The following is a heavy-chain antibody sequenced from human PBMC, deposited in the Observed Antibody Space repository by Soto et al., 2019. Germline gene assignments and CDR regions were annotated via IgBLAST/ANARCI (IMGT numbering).Heavy chain of an antibody. CDR1: GYTFTGYY. CDR2: INPNSGGT. CDR3: AREGQSGYDGTIDSPY. J-gene: IGHJ4*02. V-gene: IGHV1-2*02. Sequence: QVQLVQSGAEVKKPGASVKVSCKASGYTFTGYYMHWVRQAPGQGLEWMGWINPNSGGTNYAQKFQGRVTMTTDTSISTAYMELSRLRSDDTAMYYCAREGQSGYDGTIDSPYWGQGTLVTVSS. D-gene: IGHD5-12*01.